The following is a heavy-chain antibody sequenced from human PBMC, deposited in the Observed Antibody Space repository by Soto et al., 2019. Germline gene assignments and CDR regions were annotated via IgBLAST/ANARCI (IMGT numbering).Heavy chain of an antibody. CDR2: IIPIFGTA. D-gene: IGHD2-2*01. Sequence: QVQLVQSGAEVKKPGSSVKVSCKASGGTFSSYAISWVRQAPGQGLEWMGGIIPIFGTANYAQKFQGRVTITADESTSTAYMELSSLRSEDTAVYYCPRAPDDCSSTSCYYWFDPWGQGTLVTVSS. V-gene: IGHV1-69*01. CDR3: PRAPDDCSSTSCYYWFDP. J-gene: IGHJ5*02. CDR1: GGTFSSYA.